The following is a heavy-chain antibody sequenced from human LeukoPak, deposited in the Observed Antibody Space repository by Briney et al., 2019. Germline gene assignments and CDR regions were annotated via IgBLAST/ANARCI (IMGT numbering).Heavy chain of an antibody. CDR2: IGGSGGST. V-gene: IGHV3-23*01. CDR3: ARILGFTLDY. CDR1: GFTFSSYA. J-gene: IGHJ4*02. Sequence: GGSLRLSCAASGFTFSSYAMSWVRQAPGKGLEWVSAIGGSGGSTYYADSVKGRFTISRDNSKNSLYLQMSSLRDEDTAVYYCARILGFTLDYWGQGTLVTVSS.